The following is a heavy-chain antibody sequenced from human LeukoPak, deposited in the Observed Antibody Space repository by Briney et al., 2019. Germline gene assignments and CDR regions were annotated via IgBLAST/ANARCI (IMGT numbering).Heavy chain of an antibody. CDR3: ARGGTYYPCIDY. Sequence: ASVQVTCKGSGYTFTRSYCNWVRQPPGQRLEWMGWISADNGRTNYAQKFQGRVTMTTDSSTSTAYMDLTSLRSDDTAVYYCARGGTYYPCIDYWGQGTLVTVSS. D-gene: IGHD1-26*01. CDR2: ISADNGRT. J-gene: IGHJ4*02. CDR1: GYTFTRSY. V-gene: IGHV1-18*01.